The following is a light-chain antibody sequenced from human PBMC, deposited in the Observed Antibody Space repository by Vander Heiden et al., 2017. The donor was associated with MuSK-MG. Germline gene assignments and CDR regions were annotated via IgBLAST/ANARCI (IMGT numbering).Light chain of an antibody. Sequence: DIQLTQSPSFLSASVVDRVTITSRASQGIISYLACYQQKQGKPHKLWFYAASTLQSGVPYRFSGSGSGTDFTLKISRLEAEDFATYYCIQLNRSPYTFGQGTKLEIK. CDR2: AAS. V-gene: IGKV1-9*01. CDR1: QGIISY. CDR3: IQLNRSPYT. J-gene: IGKJ2*01.